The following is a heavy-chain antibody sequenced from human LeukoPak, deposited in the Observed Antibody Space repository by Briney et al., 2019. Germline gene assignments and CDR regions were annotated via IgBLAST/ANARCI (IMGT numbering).Heavy chain of an antibody. CDR2: IYSDDT. CDR3: AKDRAADSVNDFDY. CDR1: GFTVSTNS. D-gene: IGHD2-15*01. Sequence: GGSLRLSCTVSGFTVSTNSMSWVRQAPGKGLEWVSFIYSDDTHYSDSVKGRFTISRDNSKNSLYLQMNSLRAEDTALYYCAKDRAADSVNDFDYWGQGTLVTVSS. V-gene: IGHV3-53*05. J-gene: IGHJ4*02.